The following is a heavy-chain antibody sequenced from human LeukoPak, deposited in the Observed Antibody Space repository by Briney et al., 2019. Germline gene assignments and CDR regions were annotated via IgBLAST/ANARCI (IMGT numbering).Heavy chain of an antibody. CDR2: INPNSGGT. D-gene: IGHD3-10*01. V-gene: IGHV1-2*02. CDR3: ARDQGLLWFGEAEYYFDY. CDR1: GYTFTGYY. J-gene: IGHJ4*02. Sequence: ASVTVSCKASGYTFTGYYMHWVRQAPGQGLEWMGWINPNSGGTNYAQKFQGRVTMTRDTSISTAYMELSRLRSDDTAVYYCARDQGLLWFGEAEYYFDYWGQGTLVTVSS.